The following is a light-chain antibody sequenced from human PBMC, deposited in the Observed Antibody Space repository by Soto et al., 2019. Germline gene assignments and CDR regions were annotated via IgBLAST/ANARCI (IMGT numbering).Light chain of an antibody. V-gene: IGKV3-20*01. CDR2: GAS. CDR3: QQYVSSPWT. CDR1: QSVSSSY. Sequence: EIVLTQSPGTLSLSPGERATLSCRASQSVSSSYLAWYQQKPGQPPRLLIYGASNRAAGIPARFTGSGSGTDFTLTISTLEPEDFAVYYCQQYVSSPWTFGQGTKVEIE. J-gene: IGKJ1*01.